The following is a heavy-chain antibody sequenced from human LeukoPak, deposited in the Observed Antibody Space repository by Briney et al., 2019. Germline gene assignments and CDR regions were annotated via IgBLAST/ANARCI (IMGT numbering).Heavy chain of an antibody. Sequence: GASVKVSCTASGYTFTGYFIHWVRQAPGQGLEWMGWINPNSVDTNYAQKFQGRLTMTRDTSINTAYMELSRLRSADTAVYYCARDERYDSSGYPFDYWGQGTLVTVSS. CDR1: GYTFTGYF. D-gene: IGHD3-22*01. CDR2: INPNSVDT. CDR3: ARDERYDSSGYPFDY. J-gene: IGHJ4*02. V-gene: IGHV1-2*02.